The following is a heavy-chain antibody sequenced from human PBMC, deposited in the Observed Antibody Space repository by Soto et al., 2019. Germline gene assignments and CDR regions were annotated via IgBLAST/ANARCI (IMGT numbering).Heavy chain of an antibody. CDR3: VRERGPFNAFDI. CDR1: GFTFTSYG. J-gene: IGHJ3*02. CDR2: IWADGNHK. Sequence: GGSLRLSCAASGFTFTSYGMHWVRQAPGKGLEWVAVIWADGNHKYYADSVKGRFTLSRDNSKNTLNLQMDSLGAEDTAVYYCVRERGPFNAFDIWGQGTMVTVSS. V-gene: IGHV3-33*01.